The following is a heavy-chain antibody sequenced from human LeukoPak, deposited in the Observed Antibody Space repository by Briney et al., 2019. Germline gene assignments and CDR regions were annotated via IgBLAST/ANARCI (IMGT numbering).Heavy chain of an antibody. CDR2: ISYDGSNK. CDR3: ARIAEKGYYDSSGYYRTPDY. Sequence: PGGSLRLSCAASGFTFSSYAMHWVRQAPGKGLEWVAVISYDGSNKYYADSVKGRFTISRDNSKNTLYLQMNSLRAEDTAVYYCARIAEKGYYDSSGYYRTPDYWGQGTLVTVSS. D-gene: IGHD3-22*01. J-gene: IGHJ4*02. CDR1: GFTFSSYA. V-gene: IGHV3-30-3*01.